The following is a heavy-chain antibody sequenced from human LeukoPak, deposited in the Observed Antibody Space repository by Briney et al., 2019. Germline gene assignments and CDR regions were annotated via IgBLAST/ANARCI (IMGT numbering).Heavy chain of an antibody. D-gene: IGHD3-22*01. Sequence: GGSLRLSCAASGFTFDDYAMHWVRQAPGKGLEWVSGISWNSGSIGYADSVKGRFTISRDNAKNSLYLQMNSLRAEDTALYYCANPYYDSSGCYSGTFDYWGQGTLVTVSS. CDR1: GFTFDDYA. CDR2: ISWNSGSI. CDR3: ANPYYDSSGCYSGTFDY. J-gene: IGHJ4*02. V-gene: IGHV3-9*01.